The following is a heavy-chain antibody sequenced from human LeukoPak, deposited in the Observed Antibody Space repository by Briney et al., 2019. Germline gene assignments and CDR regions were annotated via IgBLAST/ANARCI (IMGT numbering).Heavy chain of an antibody. Sequence: ASVKVSCKASGYTFTGYYMHWVRQAPGQGLEWMGWINPNSGGTNYAQKFQGRVTMTRDTSISTAYMELSRLRSDDTAVYYCVRDPGSGYSFLDYFDYWGQGTLVTVSS. CDR2: INPNSGGT. CDR3: VRDPGSGYSFLDYFDY. J-gene: IGHJ4*02. V-gene: IGHV1-2*02. D-gene: IGHD5-18*01. CDR1: GYTFTGYY.